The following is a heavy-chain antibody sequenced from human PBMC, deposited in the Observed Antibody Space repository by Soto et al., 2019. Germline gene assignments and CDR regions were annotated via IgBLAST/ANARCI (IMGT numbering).Heavy chain of an antibody. J-gene: IGHJ4*02. CDR3: ARDDSGDNPLDD. CDR1: GFTFSSYG. V-gene: IGHV3-33*01. Sequence: QVQLVESGGGVVQPGRSLRLSCAASGFTFSSYGMHWVRQAPGKGLEWLAVIWYDGSNKYYADYVKGRFTIYRDNSKNTMYRKMKSLRAEDTAVYYCARDDSGDNPLDDLCKGTLVPVSS. D-gene: IGHD4-17*01. CDR2: IWYDGSNK.